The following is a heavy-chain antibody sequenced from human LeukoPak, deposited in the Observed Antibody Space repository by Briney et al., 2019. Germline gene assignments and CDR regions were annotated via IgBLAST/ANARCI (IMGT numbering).Heavy chain of an antibody. CDR3: ARGVHDVRGVHYYYGMDV. Sequence: SQTLSLACAVSGGSISSGGYSWSWIRQPPGKGLEWIGYIYHSGSTYYNPSLKSRVTISVVRSKNQFSLKLSSVTAADTAVYYCARGVHDVRGVHYYYGMDVWGQGTTVTVSS. CDR1: GGSISSGGYS. V-gene: IGHV4-30-2*01. D-gene: IGHD3-10*01. J-gene: IGHJ6*02. CDR2: IYHSGST.